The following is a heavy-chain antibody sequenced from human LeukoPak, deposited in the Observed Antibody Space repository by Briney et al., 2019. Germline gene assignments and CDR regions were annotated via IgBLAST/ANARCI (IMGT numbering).Heavy chain of an antibody. CDR3: TRTFSYYYFYMDV. J-gene: IGHJ6*03. V-gene: IGHV3-49*04. CDR2: IRTEAYDGAT. CDR1: GFTFSYYA. Sequence: PGGSLRLSCAASGFTFSYYAMSWVRQAPGKGLEWVGFIRTEAYDGATDYGASVKGRFTISRDDSKNIAYLQMNSLNTEDTAVYYCTRTFSYYYFYMDVWGKGTTVIVSS.